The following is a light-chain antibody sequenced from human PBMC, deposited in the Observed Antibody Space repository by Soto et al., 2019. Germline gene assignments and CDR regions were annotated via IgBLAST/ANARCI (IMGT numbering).Light chain of an antibody. CDR3: LQYDNVPRT. CDR1: QDISNY. CDR2: DAS. Sequence: DIQMTQSPSSLSASVGDRVTITCQASQDISNYLNWYQQKPGKAPKLLIYDASNLETGVPSRFSGSGSGTDFTFTISSLQPEDTATYYCLQYDNVPRTFGGGTKVDIK. V-gene: IGKV1-33*01. J-gene: IGKJ4*01.